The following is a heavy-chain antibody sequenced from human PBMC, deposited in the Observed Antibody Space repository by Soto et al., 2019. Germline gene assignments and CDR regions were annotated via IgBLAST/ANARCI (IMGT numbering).Heavy chain of an antibody. CDR3: ARDQLYYNDISGRPLNAFDV. CDR2: IVVGSGNT. D-gene: IGHD3-22*01. V-gene: IGHV1-58*01. J-gene: IGHJ3*01. CDR1: GFTFTSSA. Sequence: SVKVSCKASGFTFTSSAAQWVRQARGQRLEWIGWIVVGSGNTNYAQKFQERVTITRDMSTSTAYMELSSLRSEDTAVYYCARDQLYYNDISGRPLNAFDVWGQGTMVTVSS.